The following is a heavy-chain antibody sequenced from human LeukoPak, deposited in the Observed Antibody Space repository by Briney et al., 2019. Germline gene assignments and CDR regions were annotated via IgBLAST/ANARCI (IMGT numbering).Heavy chain of an antibody. CDR1: GGSISSSSHY. Sequence: PSETLSLTCTVSGGSISSSSHYWGWIRQPPGKGLEWIGSISNSGSTYYNPSLKSRVTISVDTSNNQFSLKLSSVTAADTAVYYCARVYGSGSYYVFDYWGQGTLVTVSS. D-gene: IGHD3-10*01. V-gene: IGHV4-39*01. CDR2: ISNSGST. J-gene: IGHJ4*02. CDR3: ARVYGSGSYYVFDY.